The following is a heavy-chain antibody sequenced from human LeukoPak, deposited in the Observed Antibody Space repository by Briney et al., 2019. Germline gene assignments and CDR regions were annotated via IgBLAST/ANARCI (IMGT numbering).Heavy chain of an antibody. Sequence: PSETLSLTCTVSGGSISSSSYYWGWIRQPPGKGLEWIGSIYYSGSTYYNPSLKSRVTISVDTSKNQFSLKLNSVTAADTAVYYCARQLNEVGKWFDPWGQGTLVTVSS. CDR2: IYYSGST. D-gene: IGHD7-27*01. CDR3: ARQLNEVGKWFDP. J-gene: IGHJ5*02. CDR1: GGSISSSSYY. V-gene: IGHV4-39*01.